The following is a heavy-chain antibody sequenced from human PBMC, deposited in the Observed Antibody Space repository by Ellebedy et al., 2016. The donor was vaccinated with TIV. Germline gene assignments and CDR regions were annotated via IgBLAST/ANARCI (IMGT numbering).Heavy chain of an antibody. CDR3: AREISGSSDAFDI. J-gene: IGHJ3*02. CDR1: GFSVSSNY. CDR2: IYSGSRT. Sequence: GGSLRLXCAASGFSVSSNYMSWVRQPPGKGLEGVSIIYSGSRTSYADSVKGRFTITRDNAKNSLYLQMNSLRAEDTALYHCAREISGSSDAFDIWGQGTMVTVSS. D-gene: IGHD1-26*01. V-gene: IGHV3-53*01.